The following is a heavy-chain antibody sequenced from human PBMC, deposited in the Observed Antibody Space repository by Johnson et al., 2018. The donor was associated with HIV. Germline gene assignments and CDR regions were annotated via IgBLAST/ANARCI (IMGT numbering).Heavy chain of an antibody. J-gene: IGHJ3*02. V-gene: IGHV3-30*04. Sequence: QVKLVESGGGVVQPGRSLRLSCAASGFTFSSYAMHWVHQAPGKGLEWVAVISYDGSDKYYADSLKARFTISRDNSKNTLYLQMNSLRAEDTAVYYCAKDIGSSWYFSAFDIWGQGTMVTVSS. CDR3: AKDIGSSWYFSAFDI. CDR2: ISYDGSDK. CDR1: GFTFSSYA. D-gene: IGHD6-13*01.